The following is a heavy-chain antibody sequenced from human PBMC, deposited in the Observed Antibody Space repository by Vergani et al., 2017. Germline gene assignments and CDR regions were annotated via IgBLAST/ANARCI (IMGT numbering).Heavy chain of an antibody. V-gene: IGHV4-34*02. Sequence: QVHLQQRGAGVLKPSETLSLTCGVIGGSLSGYFWSWIRQSPGRGLEWIGEITAIGSAKYSPSATSRVTISVDTSRVEFTLTVTSVTAADTGLYFCASRRPRLNVGSKSNAGTFDSWGQGTLVTVSS. CDR3: ASRRPRLNVGSKSNAGTFDS. CDR2: ITAIGSA. CDR1: GGSLSGYF. D-gene: IGHD1-26*01. J-gene: IGHJ4*02.